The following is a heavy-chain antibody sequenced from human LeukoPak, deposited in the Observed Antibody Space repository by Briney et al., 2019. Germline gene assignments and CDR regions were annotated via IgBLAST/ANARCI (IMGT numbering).Heavy chain of an antibody. D-gene: IGHD2-15*01. CDR3: ARELGYWRN. Sequence: PSQTLSLTCTVSGGSISSGDYYWSWIRQPPGKGLEWIGYIYHSGSTYHNPSLKSRVTISVDRSKNQFSLKLSSVTAADTAVYYCARELGYWRNWGQGTLVTVSS. CDR2: IYHSGST. V-gene: IGHV4-30-4*01. J-gene: IGHJ4*02. CDR1: GGSISSGDYY.